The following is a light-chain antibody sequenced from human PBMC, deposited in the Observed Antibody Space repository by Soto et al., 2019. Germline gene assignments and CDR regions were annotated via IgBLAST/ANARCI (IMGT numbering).Light chain of an antibody. V-gene: IGKV1-5*03. Sequence: DIQMTQSPSTLSASVGDRVTITCRASQSISSWLAWYQQKPGKAPKLLIYKASTLERGVPSRFSGSGSGTEFTLTISSLQPDDFATYYCQQSFTFGPGTKVDIK. CDR2: KAS. CDR1: QSISSW. J-gene: IGKJ3*01. CDR3: QQSFT.